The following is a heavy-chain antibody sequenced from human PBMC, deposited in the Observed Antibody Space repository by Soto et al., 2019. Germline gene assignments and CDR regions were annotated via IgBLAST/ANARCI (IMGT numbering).Heavy chain of an antibody. V-gene: IGHV3-30-3*01. CDR2: ISYDGSNK. Sequence: PGGSLRLSCAASGFTFSSYAMHWVRQAPGKGLEWVAVISYDGSNKYYADSVKGRFTISRDNSKNTLYLQMNSLRAEDTAVYYCAKPNASTVTTNYYAYWGQGTLVTVSS. D-gene: IGHD4-17*01. CDR3: AKPNASTVTTNYYAY. J-gene: IGHJ4*02. CDR1: GFTFSSYA.